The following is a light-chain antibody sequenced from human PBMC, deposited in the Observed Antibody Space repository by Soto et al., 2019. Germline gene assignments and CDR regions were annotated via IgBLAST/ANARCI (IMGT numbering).Light chain of an antibody. V-gene: IGKV3-20*01. CDR1: PSVSSSY. Sequence: DIVLTQSPGTLSLSPGERATLSCRASPSVSSSYLAWYQQKRGQAPRLLIYGASSRATGTPDRCSGSGSGKDFTLTISILQPEDVAVYSCQHDASSRTFGQGTKVEIK. CDR2: GAS. CDR3: QHDASSRT. J-gene: IGKJ1*01.